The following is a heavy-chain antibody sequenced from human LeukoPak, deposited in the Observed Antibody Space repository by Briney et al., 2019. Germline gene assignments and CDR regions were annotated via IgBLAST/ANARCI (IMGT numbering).Heavy chain of an antibody. V-gene: IGHV3-30*02. D-gene: IGHD3-10*01. J-gene: IGHJ4*02. CDR1: GFTFSSYG. Sequence: GGSLRLSCAAAGFTFSSYGMHWVRQAPGKGLEWVAFIRYDGSNKYYADSVKGRFTISRDNSKNTLYLQMNSLRAEDTAVYYCAKDFGESKPDDYWGQGTLVTVSS. CDR3: AKDFGESKPDDY. CDR2: IRYDGSNK.